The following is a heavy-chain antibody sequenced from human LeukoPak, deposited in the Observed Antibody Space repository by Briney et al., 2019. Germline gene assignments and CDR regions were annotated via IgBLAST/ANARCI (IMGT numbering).Heavy chain of an antibody. CDR1: GYTFTSYD. D-gene: IGHD3-3*01. V-gene: IGHV1-8*01. J-gene: IGHJ6*03. CDR2: MNPNSGNT. Sequence: ASVKVSCKASGYTFTSYDINWVRQATGQGLKWMGWMNPNSGNTGYAQKFQGRVTMTRNTSISTAYMELSSLRSEDTAVYYCARVPSPYYDFWSGYHRTYYYMDVWGKGTTVTVSS. CDR3: ARVPSPYYDFWSGYHRTYYYMDV.